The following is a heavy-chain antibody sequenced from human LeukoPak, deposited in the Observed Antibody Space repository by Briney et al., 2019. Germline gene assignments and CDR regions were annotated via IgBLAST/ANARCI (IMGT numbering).Heavy chain of an antibody. Sequence: PSETLSLTCTVSGGSISSSGYYWGWIRQPPGKGLEWIGSIYYSGSTYYNPSLKSRVTISVDTSKNQFSLKLSSVTAADTAVYYCARDLFRRATDFPYYYYMDVWGKGTTVTVSS. V-gene: IGHV4-39*02. CDR1: GGSISSSGYY. D-gene: IGHD3-3*01. CDR2: IYYSGST. J-gene: IGHJ6*03. CDR3: ARDLFRRATDFPYYYYMDV.